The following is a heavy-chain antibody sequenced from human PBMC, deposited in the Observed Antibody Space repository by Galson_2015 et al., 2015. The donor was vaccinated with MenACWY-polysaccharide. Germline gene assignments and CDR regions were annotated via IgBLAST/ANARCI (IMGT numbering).Heavy chain of an antibody. D-gene: IGHD4-23*01. V-gene: IGHV3-48*03. CDR1: GFTFSTYE. Sequence: SLRLSCAASGFTFSTYEMSWVRHAPGKGLEWVSYISGSGDTVYHADSVKGRFIISRDNAKNALFLQMNGLRAEDTAVYYCARARATVVRPLLYWGQGALVTVSS. CDR2: ISGSGDTV. J-gene: IGHJ4*02. CDR3: ARARATVVRPLLY.